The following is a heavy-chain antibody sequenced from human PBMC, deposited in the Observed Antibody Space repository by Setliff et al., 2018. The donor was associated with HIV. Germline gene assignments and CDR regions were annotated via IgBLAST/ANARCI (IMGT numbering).Heavy chain of an antibody. D-gene: IGHD1-26*01. Sequence: SVKVSCKASGGTFSSYVLNWVRQAPGQGLEWMGGIIPIFATTNYAQKFQDRFTITTDESTSTAYMELSSLRSDDTAVYYCARVLGYFDYWGQGTLVTVSS. V-gene: IGHV1-69*05. CDR2: IIPIFATT. CDR3: ARVLGYFDY. CDR1: GGTFSSYV. J-gene: IGHJ4*02.